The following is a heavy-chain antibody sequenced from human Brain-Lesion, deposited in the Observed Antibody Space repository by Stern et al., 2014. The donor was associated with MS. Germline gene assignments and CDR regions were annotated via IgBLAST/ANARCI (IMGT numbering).Heavy chain of an antibody. CDR1: GGTFGTYP. D-gene: IGHD5-18*01. V-gene: IGHV1-69*06. CDR2: NIPIFGSP. CDR3: AKDGPALVTNWFDP. Sequence: VQQVESGPEVKKPGSSVPVSCKASGGTFGTYPITWLRQAPGQGIDWMGRNIPIFGSPNYAQKFQGRVTSTADRSTTTVYMKLSSLKSDDAAVYYCAKDGPALVTNWFDPWGRGTLVTVSS. J-gene: IGHJ5*02.